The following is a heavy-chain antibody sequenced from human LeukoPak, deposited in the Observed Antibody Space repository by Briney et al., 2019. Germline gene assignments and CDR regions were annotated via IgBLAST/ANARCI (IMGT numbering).Heavy chain of an antibody. Sequence: GGPLRLSCTTSGFTFGDYAMTWVRQAPGKGLEWVGFIASETYGGTAEYAASVKGRFIISRDDSKSIAYLQMNSLKTEDTAVYYCTRDQTPYYWGQGTLVTVSS. J-gene: IGHJ4*02. CDR3: TRDQTPYY. CDR1: GFTFGDYA. V-gene: IGHV3-49*04. CDR2: IASETYGGTA.